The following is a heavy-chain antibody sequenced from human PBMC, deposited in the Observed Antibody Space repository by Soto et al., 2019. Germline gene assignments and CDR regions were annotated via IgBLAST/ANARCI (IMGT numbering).Heavy chain of an antibody. J-gene: IGHJ3*02. CDR3: AKDHVDPRLGVVGYSYGNPRRDAFDI. CDR2: ISGSGGST. Sequence: EVQLLESGGGLVQPGGSLRLSCAASGFTFSSYAMSWVRQAPGKGLEWVSAISGSGGSTYYADSVKGRFTISRDNSKNTLYLQMNSLGAEDTAVYYCAKDHVDPRLGVVGYSYGNPRRDAFDIWGQGTMVTVSS. D-gene: IGHD5-18*01. V-gene: IGHV3-23*01. CDR1: GFTFSSYA.